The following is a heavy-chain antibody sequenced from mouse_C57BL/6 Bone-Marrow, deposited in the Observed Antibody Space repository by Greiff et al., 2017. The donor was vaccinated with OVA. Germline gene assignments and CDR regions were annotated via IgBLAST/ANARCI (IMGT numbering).Heavy chain of an antibody. CDR1: GYTFTSYG. CDR3: ARYYYGSSYWYFDV. D-gene: IGHD1-1*01. CDR2: IYPRSGNT. J-gene: IGHJ1*03. V-gene: IGHV1-81*01. Sequence: VHLVESGAELARPGASVKLSCKASGYTFTSYGISWVKQRTGQGLEWIGEIYPRSGNTYYNEKFKGKATLTADKSSSTAYMELRSLTSEDSAVYFCARYYYGSSYWYFDVWGTGTTVTVSS.